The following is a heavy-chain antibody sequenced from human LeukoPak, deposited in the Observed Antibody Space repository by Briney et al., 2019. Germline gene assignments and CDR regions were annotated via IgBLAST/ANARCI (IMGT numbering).Heavy chain of an antibody. J-gene: IGHJ4*02. D-gene: IGHD3-9*01. CDR1: GFTFTNYA. V-gene: IGHV3-23*01. Sequence: GGSLRLSCVASGFTFTNYAMSWVRQAPGKGLEWVSAITGSDGTSHYADSVKGRYTISRDNSKNTLYLQVNSLRAEDTAVYYCAKWGDYDILTGYYVPDYWGQGTLVAVSS. CDR2: ITGSDGTS. CDR3: AKWGDYDILTGYYVPDY.